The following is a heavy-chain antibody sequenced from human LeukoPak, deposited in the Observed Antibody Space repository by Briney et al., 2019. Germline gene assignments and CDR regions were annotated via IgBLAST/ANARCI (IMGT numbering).Heavy chain of an antibody. CDR2: IIPIFGTA. CDR3: ARREDGYNYNYFDY. V-gene: IGHV1-69*05. D-gene: IGHD5-24*01. J-gene: IGHJ4*02. Sequence: ASVKVSCKASGGTFSSYAISWVRQAPGQGLEWMGRIIPIFGTANYAQKFQGGVTITTDESTSTAYMELSSLRSEDTAVYYCARREDGYNYNYFDYWGQGTLVTVSS. CDR1: GGTFSSYA.